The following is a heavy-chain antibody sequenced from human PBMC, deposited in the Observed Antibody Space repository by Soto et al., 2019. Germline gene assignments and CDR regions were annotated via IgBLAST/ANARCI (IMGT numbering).Heavy chain of an antibody. CDR2: IDPSDSYT. CDR3: ARHPDYYDSSGYQHTLTKFDP. CDR1: GYSFTSYW. Sequence: EVQLVQSGAEVKKPGESLRISCKGSGYSFTSYWISWVRQMPGKGLEWMGRIDPSDSYTNYSPSFQGHVTISADKSISTAYLQWSSLKASDTAMYYCARHPDYYDSSGYQHTLTKFDPWGQGTLVTVSS. V-gene: IGHV5-10-1*03. J-gene: IGHJ5*02. D-gene: IGHD3-22*01.